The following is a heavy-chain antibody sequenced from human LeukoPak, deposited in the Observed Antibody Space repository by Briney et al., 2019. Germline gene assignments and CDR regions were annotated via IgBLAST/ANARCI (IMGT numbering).Heavy chain of an antibody. D-gene: IGHD3-16*02. Sequence: GGSLRLSCAASGFTFSSYSMNWVRQAPGKGLEWVSSISSSSSYIYYADSVKGRFTISRDNAKNSLYLQMYSLRAEDTAVYYCAGLSPSDAFDIWGQGTMVTVSS. V-gene: IGHV3-21*01. CDR2: ISSSSSYI. CDR3: AGLSPSDAFDI. CDR1: GFTFSSYS. J-gene: IGHJ3*02.